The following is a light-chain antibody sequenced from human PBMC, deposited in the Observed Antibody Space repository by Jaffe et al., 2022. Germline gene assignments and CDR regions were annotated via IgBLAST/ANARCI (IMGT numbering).Light chain of an antibody. CDR3: QQSGSSPPT. J-gene: IGKJ1*01. CDR2: VAS. V-gene: IGKV3-20*01. Sequence: EIVLTQSPGTLSLSPGERATLSCRASQSISSNYLAWYQQKPGQAPRLLIYVASSRATGIPDRFSGSGSGTDFTLTISRLAPEDSAVYYCQQSGSSPPTFGQGTKVEIK. CDR1: QSISSNY.